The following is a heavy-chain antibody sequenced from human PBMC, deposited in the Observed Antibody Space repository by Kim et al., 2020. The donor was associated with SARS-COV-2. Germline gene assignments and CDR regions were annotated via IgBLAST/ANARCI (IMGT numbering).Heavy chain of an antibody. J-gene: IGHJ4*02. CDR1: GFTFSSYA. V-gene: IGHV3-33*06. Sequence: GWSLRLSCAASGFTFSSYAMHWVRQAPGKGLEWVAVIWYDGSNKYYADSVKGRITISRDNSKKTLYLQMNSLRAEDTAVYYCAKDLHWGQGTRVTVSS. CDR3: AKDLH. CDR2: IWYDGSNK.